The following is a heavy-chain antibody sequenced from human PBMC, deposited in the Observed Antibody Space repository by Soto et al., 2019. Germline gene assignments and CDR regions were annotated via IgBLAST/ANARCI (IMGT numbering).Heavy chain of an antibody. J-gene: IGHJ4*02. V-gene: IGHV3-30*18. CDR3: ANGNSIDY. D-gene: IGHD2-15*01. CDR2: ISYDGSNK. Sequence: QVQLVESGGGVVQPGRSLRLSCAASGFTFSSYGMHWVRQAPGKGLEWVAVISYDGSNKYYAASVKGRFTISRDNSKNTLYLQMNSLRAEDTAVYYCANGNSIDYWGQGTLVTVSS. CDR1: GFTFSSYG.